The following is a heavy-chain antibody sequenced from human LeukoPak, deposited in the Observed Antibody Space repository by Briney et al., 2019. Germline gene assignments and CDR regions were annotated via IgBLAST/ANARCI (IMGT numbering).Heavy chain of an antibody. CDR1: GFTFSSYW. CDR3: AIIPRAAAGPSARSPFHY. V-gene: IGHV3-7*01. Sequence: GGPLRLSCEVSGFTFSSYWMNWVRQAPGKGLGWVANIKQDGSDKYYVDSVKGRFTISRDNAKNSLYLQMNSLRAEDTAVYYCAIIPRAAAGPSARSPFHYWGQGTLVTVSS. D-gene: IGHD6-13*01. J-gene: IGHJ4*02. CDR2: IKQDGSDK.